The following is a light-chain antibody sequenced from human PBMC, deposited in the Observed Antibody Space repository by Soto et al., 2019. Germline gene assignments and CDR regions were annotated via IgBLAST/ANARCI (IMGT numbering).Light chain of an antibody. CDR2: RIS. CDR3: QQYGSSPMT. J-gene: IGKJ5*01. CDR1: QTLGRNY. V-gene: IGKV3-20*01. Sequence: ETVLTQSPGTLSMSPGETATLSCRASQTLGRNYLAWYQQKPGQAPRLLIHRISIRAAGISDRFSGSGSGTDFTLTISRLEPEDFAVYYCQQYGSSPMTFGQGTRLEIK.